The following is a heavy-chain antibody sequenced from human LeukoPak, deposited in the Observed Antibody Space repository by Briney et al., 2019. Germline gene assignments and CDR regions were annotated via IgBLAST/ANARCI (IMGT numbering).Heavy chain of an antibody. CDR1: GYSISSGYY. D-gene: IGHD5-12*01. CDR2: IYHSGST. J-gene: IGHJ6*03. CDR3: ARACGNHCHYMDV. V-gene: IGHV4-38-2*01. Sequence: PSEALSLTCVVSGYSISSGYYWGWIRQPPGKGLEWIGNIYHSGSTYYNPSLKSRVTMSVDTSKNQFSLKLSSMTAADTAVYYCARACGNHCHYMDVWGKGTTVTVSS.